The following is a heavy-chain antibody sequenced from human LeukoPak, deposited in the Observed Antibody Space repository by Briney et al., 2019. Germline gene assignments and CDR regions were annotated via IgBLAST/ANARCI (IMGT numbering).Heavy chain of an antibody. D-gene: IGHD1-26*01. Sequence: GGSLRLSCAASGFTFSSYSMNWVRQAPGKGLEWASSISSSSSYIYYADSVKGRFTISRDNAKNSLYLQMNSLRAEDTAVYYCARGGGSYYVVNWGQGTLVTVSS. CDR1: GFTFSSYS. J-gene: IGHJ4*02. CDR2: ISSSSSYI. CDR3: ARGGGSYYVVN. V-gene: IGHV3-21*01.